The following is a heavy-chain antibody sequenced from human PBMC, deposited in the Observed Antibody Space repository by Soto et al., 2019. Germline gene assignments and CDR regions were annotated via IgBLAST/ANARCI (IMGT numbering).Heavy chain of an antibody. CDR1: GYTFNTHA. CDR3: ARRERYYGSPGWFDP. V-gene: IGHV1-3*01. J-gene: IGHJ5*02. Sequence: QVQLVQSGAEVKKPGASVKVSCQASGYTFNTHAIYWVRQAPGQRPEWMGWINPANGNTKYSPKFQDRITITRDTSASAAYMELRSLTSEDTALYFCARRERYYGSPGWFDPWGPGTLVTVSS. D-gene: IGHD3-10*01. CDR2: INPANGNT.